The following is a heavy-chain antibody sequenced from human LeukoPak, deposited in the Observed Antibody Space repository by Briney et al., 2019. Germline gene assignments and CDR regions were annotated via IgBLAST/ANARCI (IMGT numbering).Heavy chain of an antibody. D-gene: IGHD3-3*01. Sequence: SGTLSLTCGVSGGSVINTNWWTWVRQPPGKGLEWIGEVHLDGRTNYNPSLESRLTLSVDVSENQVSLKLTSVTAADTAVYYCAREGGFYRPLDYSGQGTLVTVSS. V-gene: IGHV4-4*02. J-gene: IGHJ4*02. CDR2: VHLDGRT. CDR1: GGSVINTNW. CDR3: AREGGFYRPLDY.